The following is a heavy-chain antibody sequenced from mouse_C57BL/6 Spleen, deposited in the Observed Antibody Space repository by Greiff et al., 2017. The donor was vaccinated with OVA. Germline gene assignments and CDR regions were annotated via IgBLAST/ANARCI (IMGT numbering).Heavy chain of an antibody. CDR1: GFTFSSYT. CDR3: ARLLYGSGTY. CDR2: ISGGGGNT. D-gene: IGHD1-1*01. V-gene: IGHV5-9*01. J-gene: IGHJ3*01. Sequence: EVQGVESGGGLVKPGGSLKLSCAASGFTFSSYTMSWVRQTPEKRLEWVATISGGGGNTYYPDSVKGRFTISRDNAKNTLYLQMSSLRSEDTALYYCARLLYGSGTYWGQGTLVTVSA.